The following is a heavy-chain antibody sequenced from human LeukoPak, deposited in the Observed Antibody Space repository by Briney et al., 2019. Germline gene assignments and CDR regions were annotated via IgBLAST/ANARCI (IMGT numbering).Heavy chain of an antibody. CDR1: GSIFTSYW. J-gene: IGHJ6*02. D-gene: IGHD6-19*01. Sequence: GASLQISCEGSGSIFTSYWIGWVRPLPGKGLEWMGIIYPGDSDTRYSPSFQGQVTISADKSISTAYLQWSSLKASDTAMYYCARSPITIAVAGTADGMDVWGQGTTVTVSS. CDR2: IYPGDSDT. CDR3: ARSPITIAVAGTADGMDV. V-gene: IGHV5-51*01.